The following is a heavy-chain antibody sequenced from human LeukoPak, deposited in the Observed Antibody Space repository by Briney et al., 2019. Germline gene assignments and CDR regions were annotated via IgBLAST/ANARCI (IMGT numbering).Heavy chain of an antibody. J-gene: IGHJ4*02. CDR2: ISSSSSSI. V-gene: IGHV3-21*01. CDR3: ARGPLPDY. Sequence: GGSLRLSCAASGFTFSSYSMNWVRQAPGKGLEWVSSISSSSSSIYYADSVKGRFTISRDNAKNSLYLRMNSLRAEDTAVYYCARGPLPDYWGQGTLVTVSS. CDR1: GFTFSSYS.